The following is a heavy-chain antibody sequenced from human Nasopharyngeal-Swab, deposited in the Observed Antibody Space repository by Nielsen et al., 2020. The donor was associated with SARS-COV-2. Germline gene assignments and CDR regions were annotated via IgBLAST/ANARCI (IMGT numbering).Heavy chain of an antibody. CDR1: GFTFSSYA. D-gene: IGHD2-2*01. CDR3: ARDLGGGYCTTTNCPGS. Sequence: GESLKISCAASGFTFSSYALHWVRQAPGKGLEWVAVMSYDGSYKYYADSVKGRFTISRDNSKNTLYLQMNSLRAEDTAVYYCARDLGGGYCTTTNCPGSWGQGTLVTVSS. J-gene: IGHJ1*01. V-gene: IGHV3-30-3*01. CDR2: MSYDGSYK.